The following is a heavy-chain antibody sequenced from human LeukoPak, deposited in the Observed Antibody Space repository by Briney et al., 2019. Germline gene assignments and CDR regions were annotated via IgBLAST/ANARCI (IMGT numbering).Heavy chain of an antibody. Sequence: ASVKVSCKASGYTFTSYAMHWVRQAPGQRLEWMGWINAGNGNTKYSQKFQGRVTITRDTSASTAYMELSSLRSEDTAVYYCARAGDGYTQPRYYFDYWGQGTLVTVSS. CDR1: GYTFTSYA. V-gene: IGHV1-3*01. CDR3: ARAGDGYTQPRYYFDY. CDR2: INAGNGNT. D-gene: IGHD5-24*01. J-gene: IGHJ4*02.